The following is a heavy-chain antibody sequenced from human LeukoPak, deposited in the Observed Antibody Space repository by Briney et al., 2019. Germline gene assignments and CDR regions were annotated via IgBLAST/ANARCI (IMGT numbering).Heavy chain of an antibody. J-gene: IGHJ3*02. V-gene: IGHV3-23*01. CDR2: ISGSGGSI. CDR1: GFTFSSSV. CDR3: AKDKGRVMIAVPKDAFDI. D-gene: IGHD3-22*01. Sequence: GGSLRLSCAASGFTFSSSVMSWVRQAPGKGLEWVSAISGSGGSIYNADSVRGRFTISRDNSKNTLYLQMNSLRAEDTAIYYCAKDKGRVMIAVPKDAFDIWGQGTMVTVSS.